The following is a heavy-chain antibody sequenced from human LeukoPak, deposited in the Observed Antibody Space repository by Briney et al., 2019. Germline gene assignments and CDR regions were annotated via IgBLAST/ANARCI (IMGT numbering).Heavy chain of an antibody. CDR1: GFTFSSYA. J-gene: IGHJ5*02. D-gene: IGHD5-18*01. Sequence: PGGSLRLSCAASGFTFSSYAMHWVRQAAGKGLEYDSAISSNGGSTYYANSVKGRFTISRDNSKNTVYLQMGSLRAEDMAVYYCSRASYGYGNKWFDPWGQGTLVTVSS. CDR3: SRASYGYGNKWFDP. CDR2: ISSNGGST. V-gene: IGHV3-64*01.